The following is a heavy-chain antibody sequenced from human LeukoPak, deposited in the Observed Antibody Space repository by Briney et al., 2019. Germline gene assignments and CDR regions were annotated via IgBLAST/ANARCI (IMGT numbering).Heavy chain of an antibody. CDR3: ARDKGGYSYGPFDP. CDR2: ISAYNGNT. CDR1: GYTFTSYG. V-gene: IGHV1-18*01. Sequence: GASVKVSCKASGYTFTSYGISWMRQAPGQGLEWIGWISAYNGNTNYAQKLQGRVTMTTDTSTSTAYMELSSLRSEDTAVYYCARDKGGYSYGPFDPWGQGTLVTVSS. D-gene: IGHD5-18*01. J-gene: IGHJ5*02.